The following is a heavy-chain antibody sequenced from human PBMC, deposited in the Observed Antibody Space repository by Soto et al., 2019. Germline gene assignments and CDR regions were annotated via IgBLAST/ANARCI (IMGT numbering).Heavy chain of an antibody. J-gene: IGHJ5*02. V-gene: IGHV4-30-4*01. CDR1: GGSISSGDYY. Sequence: SETLSLTCSVSGGSISSGDYYWSWIRQPPGKGLEWIGYIYYSGSTYYNPSLKSRVTISVDTSKNQFSLKLSSVTAADTAVYYCARGYLIAVAGKGWFDPWGQGTLVTVSS. CDR3: ARGYLIAVAGKGWFDP. CDR2: IYYSGST. D-gene: IGHD6-19*01.